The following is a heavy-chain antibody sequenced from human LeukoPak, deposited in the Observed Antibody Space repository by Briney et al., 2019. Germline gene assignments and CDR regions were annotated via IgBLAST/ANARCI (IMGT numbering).Heavy chain of an antibody. CDR1: GFTFSSYA. V-gene: IGHV3-23*01. Sequence: GGSLRLSCAVSGFTFSSYAMSWVHQAPGKGLEWVSDISGGGGSIYYADSVKGRFTISRDNSKNTLYLQMDSLRAEDTAVYYCAKRDPRYYFDYWGQGTLVTVSS. CDR2: ISGGGGSI. J-gene: IGHJ4*02. CDR3: AKRDPRYYFDY.